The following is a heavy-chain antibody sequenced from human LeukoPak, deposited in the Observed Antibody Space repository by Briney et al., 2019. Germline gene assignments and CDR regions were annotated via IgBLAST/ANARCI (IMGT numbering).Heavy chain of an antibody. D-gene: IGHD6-19*01. V-gene: IGHV1-8*01. CDR1: GDTFTSYD. CDR3: ASDSSGWYVPDDY. Sequence: GASVKVSCKASGDTFTSYDINWVRQATGQGLEWMGWMNPNSGNTGYAQKFQSRVTMTRNTSISTAYMELSSLRSEDTAVYYCASDSSGWYVPDDYWGQGTLVTVSS. CDR2: MNPNSGNT. J-gene: IGHJ4*02.